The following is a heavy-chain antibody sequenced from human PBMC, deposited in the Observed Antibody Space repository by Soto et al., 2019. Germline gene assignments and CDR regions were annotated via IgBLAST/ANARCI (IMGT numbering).Heavy chain of an antibody. CDR1: GGTSNTYI. CDR3: ASGPSGSRIKWFEP. V-gene: IGHV1-69*06. Sequence: QVQLVQSGPEVKKPGSSVKVSCKASGGTSNTYIFSWVRQAPGQGLEWMGAINPVFSAPTYAQKFQGRVTITADKFTRTAHMELSNLRSDDTAVYFCASGPSGSRIKWFEPWGQGTLVTVSS. CDR2: INPVFSAP. J-gene: IGHJ5*02. D-gene: IGHD3-10*01.